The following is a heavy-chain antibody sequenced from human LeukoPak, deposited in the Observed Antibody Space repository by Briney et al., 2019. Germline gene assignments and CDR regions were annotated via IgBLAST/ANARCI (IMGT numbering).Heavy chain of an antibody. CDR2: MNPNSGNT. V-gene: IGHV1-8*01. CDR3: ARGLVARFDP. D-gene: IGHD5-12*01. CDR1: GYTFTSYD. Sequence: APVKVSCKASGYTFTSYDINWVRQATGQGLEWMGWMNPNSGNTGYSKKFQGRVTMTRDTSISTAYMELSSLRSEDTAVYYCARGLVARFDPWGQGTLVTVSS. J-gene: IGHJ5*02.